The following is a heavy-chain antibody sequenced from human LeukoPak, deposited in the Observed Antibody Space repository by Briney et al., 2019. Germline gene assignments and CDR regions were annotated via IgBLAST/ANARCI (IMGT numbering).Heavy chain of an antibody. J-gene: IGHJ4*02. CDR2: IRHDGTKT. CDR1: GFTFRSHG. D-gene: IGHD3-10*01. V-gene: IGHV3-30*02. Sequence: GESLRPSCEASGFTFRSHGMHWVRQAPGKGLEWAAFIRHDGTKTYYADSMEGRFTISRDNSENMLYLEINSLGSEDTAVYYCARDAFESGTFPTFDYWGQGTLVTVSS. CDR3: ARDAFESGTFPTFDY.